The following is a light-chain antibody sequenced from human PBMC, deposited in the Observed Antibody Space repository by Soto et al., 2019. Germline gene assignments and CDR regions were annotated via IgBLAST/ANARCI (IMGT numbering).Light chain of an antibody. CDR1: QSVSNN. CDR3: QKYNSAPLT. J-gene: IGKJ4*01. V-gene: IGKV3-15*01. Sequence: EIVMTQSPATLSVSPGERATLSCRASQSVSNNLAWYQVKPGQAPRLLIYVASTRATGIPARFSGSGSGTEFTLTISSLQPEDVATYYCQKYNSAPLTFGGGTKVEIK. CDR2: VAS.